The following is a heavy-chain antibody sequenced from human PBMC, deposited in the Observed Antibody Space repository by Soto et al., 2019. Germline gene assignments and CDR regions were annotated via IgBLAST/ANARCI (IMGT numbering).Heavy chain of an antibody. Sequence: GGSLRLSCAASGFTFSSYGMHWVRQAPGKGLEWVAVIWYDGSNKYYADSVKGRFTISRDNSKNTLYLQINSLRAEDTAVYYCARDLEVGYCSSTSCYRNYYYYMDVWGKGTTVTVSS. CDR1: GFTFSSYG. J-gene: IGHJ6*03. D-gene: IGHD2-2*02. CDR3: ARDLEVGYCSSTSCYRNYYYYMDV. CDR2: IWYDGSNK. V-gene: IGHV3-33*01.